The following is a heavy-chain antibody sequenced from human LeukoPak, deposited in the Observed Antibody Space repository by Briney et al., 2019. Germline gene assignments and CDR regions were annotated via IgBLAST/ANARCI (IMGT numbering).Heavy chain of an antibody. D-gene: IGHD3-22*01. CDR2: ISVSGANT. J-gene: IGHJ4*02. CDR1: GFTFSNYA. Sequence: GGSLRLSCAASGFTFSNYAMIWVRQAPGKGLEWVSGISVSGANTYYADSVKGRFTISRDNSKNTLYLQMNSLRAEDTAVYYCARGKPTYYYDSSGYYLDYWGQGTLVTVSS. V-gene: IGHV3-23*01. CDR3: ARGKPTYYYDSSGYYLDY.